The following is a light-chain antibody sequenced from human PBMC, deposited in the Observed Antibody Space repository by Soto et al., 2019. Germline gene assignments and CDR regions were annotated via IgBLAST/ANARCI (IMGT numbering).Light chain of an antibody. J-gene: IGKJ3*01. V-gene: IGKV3-11*01. CDR3: LQRSIGFT. CDR2: GAS. Sequence: EIVLTQSPATLSLSRGERATLSFRASQSVGSYLAWYQQKPGQAPRPLIYGASKRAPGVSARFSGSGSGTDFTLTISSLEPEDFAVYHCLQRSIGFTFGPGSKVAIK. CDR1: QSVGSY.